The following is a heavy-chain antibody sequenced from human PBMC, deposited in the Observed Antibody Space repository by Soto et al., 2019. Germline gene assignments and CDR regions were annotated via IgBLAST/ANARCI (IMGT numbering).Heavy chain of an antibody. CDR1: GGSFSGYY. CDR2: INHSGST. V-gene: IGHV4-34*01. D-gene: IGHD6-13*01. CDR3: ARGRVRKNDY. Sequence: PSETLSLTCAVYGGSFSGYYWSWIRQPPGKGLEWIGEINHSGSTNYNPSLKSRVTISVDTSKNQFSLKLSSVTAADTAVYYCARGRVRKNDYWGQGTLVTVSS. J-gene: IGHJ4*02.